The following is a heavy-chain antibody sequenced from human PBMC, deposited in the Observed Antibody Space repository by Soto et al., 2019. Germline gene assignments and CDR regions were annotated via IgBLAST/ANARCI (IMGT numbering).Heavy chain of an antibody. D-gene: IGHD1-26*01. V-gene: IGHV4-4*02. CDR2: IYHSGTT. CDR3: AIPGAGDFDF. J-gene: IGHJ4*02. Sequence: SETLSLTCAVSGASISNTDWWTWVRQPPGKGLEWIGEIYHSGTTNCDPSLKSRVTISLDKSKNQFSLTLSSVTAADTAVYYCAIPGAGDFDFWGQGTLVTVSS. CDR1: GASISNTDW.